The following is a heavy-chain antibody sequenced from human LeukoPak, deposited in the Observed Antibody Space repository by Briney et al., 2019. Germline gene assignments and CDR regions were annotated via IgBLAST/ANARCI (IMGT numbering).Heavy chain of an antibody. V-gene: IGHV4-39*02. CDR1: SASITSSPYF. J-gene: IGHJ4*02. CDR2: ISYTGTT. CDR3: AANSADYNTLGSSYKV. Sequence: SETLSLTCTVSSASITSSPYFWAWIRQSPGKGLEWVGTISYTGTTYYNPSLKSRVTISVDTSKNHFSLKLSSVTAADTAVYYCAANSADYNTLGSSYKVWGQGTLVTVSS. D-gene: IGHD3-10*01.